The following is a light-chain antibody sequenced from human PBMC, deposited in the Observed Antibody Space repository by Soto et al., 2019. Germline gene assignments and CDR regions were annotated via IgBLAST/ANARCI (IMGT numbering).Light chain of an antibody. Sequence: QSVLTQPASVSGSAGQSITVSCTGTSSDVGGYNYVSWYQQHPGKAPRLMIYDVTNRPSGVSNRFSGSKSGNTASLTISGIQAEDEADYYCSSYRRGSTYVFGTGTKVTVL. CDR3: SSYRRGSTYV. CDR1: SSDVGGYNY. CDR2: DVT. J-gene: IGLJ1*01. V-gene: IGLV2-14*01.